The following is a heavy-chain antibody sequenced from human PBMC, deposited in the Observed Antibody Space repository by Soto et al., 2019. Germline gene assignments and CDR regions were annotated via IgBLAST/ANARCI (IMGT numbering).Heavy chain of an antibody. V-gene: IGHV2-5*02. Sequence: QITLKESGPTLVKPTQTLTLTCTFSGFSLSTSGVGVGWIRQPPGKALEWLALIYWDDDKRYRPSLKSRLTITKDTSKNQVVLTMTNMDPVDTATYYCAHRDIIAAAGKTQNWFDPWGQGTLVTVSS. CDR2: IYWDDDK. CDR3: AHRDIIAAAGKTQNWFDP. D-gene: IGHD6-13*01. J-gene: IGHJ5*02. CDR1: GFSLSTSGVG.